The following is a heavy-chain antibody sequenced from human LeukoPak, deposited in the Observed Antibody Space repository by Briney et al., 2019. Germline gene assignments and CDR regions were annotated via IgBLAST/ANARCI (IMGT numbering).Heavy chain of an antibody. Sequence: GGSLRLSCAASGFTFSDYYMSWIRQAPGKGLEWVSAISGSGGSTYYADSVKGRFTISRDNSKNTLYLQMNSLRAEDTAVYYCAKVIALDGVSIYYYYMDVWGKGTTVTVSS. J-gene: IGHJ6*03. V-gene: IGHV3-23*01. D-gene: IGHD2/OR15-2a*01. CDR2: ISGSGGST. CDR3: AKVIALDGVSIYYYYMDV. CDR1: GFTFSDYY.